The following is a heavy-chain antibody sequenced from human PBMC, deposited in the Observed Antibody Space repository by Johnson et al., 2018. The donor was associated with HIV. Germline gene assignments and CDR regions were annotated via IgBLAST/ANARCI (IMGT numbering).Heavy chain of an antibody. CDR2: INTGGGT. CDR1: GFTVGTKY. V-gene: IGHV3-66*01. J-gene: IGHJ3*02. Sequence: EQLVESGGGLVQPGGSLRLSCVASGFTVGTKYMSWIRQAPGKGLEWVSVINTGGGTYYADSVKGRFTISRDNSKNTLYLQMNSLRAEDTAVYYCARDQGGSYYAAFDIWGQGTMVTVSS. D-gene: IGHD1-26*01. CDR3: ARDQGGSYYAAFDI.